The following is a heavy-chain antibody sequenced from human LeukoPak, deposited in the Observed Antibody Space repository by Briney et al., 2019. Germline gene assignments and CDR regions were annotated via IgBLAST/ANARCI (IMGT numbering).Heavy chain of an antibody. CDR1: GYTFSCYY. J-gene: IGHJ4*02. Sequence: ASVKVSCKASGYTFSCYYIHWVRQAPGQGLEWMGWINPTSGGSNAQKFQGRVTMTRDTSITTAYMELNRLTSADTAVFYCARGDYESELPSHFDYWGQGALVTVSS. D-gene: IGHD1-26*01. CDR2: INPTSGGS. CDR3: ARGDYESELPSHFDY. V-gene: IGHV1-2*02.